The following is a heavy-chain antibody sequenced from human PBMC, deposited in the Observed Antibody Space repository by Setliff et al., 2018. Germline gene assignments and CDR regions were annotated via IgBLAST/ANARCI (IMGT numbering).Heavy chain of an antibody. V-gene: IGHV3-30*05. CDR2: TSYDGINQ. J-gene: IGHJ4*02. CDR3: AKDPKYRGVWPHPAYFDY. D-gene: IGHD6-6*01. CDR1: GFSFSNYG. Sequence: PGGSLRLSCVVSGFSFSNYGMTWVRQAPGKGLEWLAVTSYDGINQYYADSVQGRFTISRDNSKNTVYLQVNSLRGEDTAVYHCAKDPKYRGVWPHPAYFDYWGQGALVTVSS.